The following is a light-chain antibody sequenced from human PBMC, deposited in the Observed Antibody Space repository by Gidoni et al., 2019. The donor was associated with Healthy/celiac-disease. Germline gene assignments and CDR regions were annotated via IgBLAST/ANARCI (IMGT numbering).Light chain of an antibody. Sequence: DIQMTQSPSSLSASVGDRVTITCRASQNISSYLNWYQQKPGKAPSLQSGVPSRFSGSGSGTDFTLTISSLQPEDFATYYCQQSYSTPYTFGQGTKLEIK. V-gene: IGKV1-39*01. CDR3: QQSYSTPYT. J-gene: IGKJ2*01. CDR1: QNISSY.